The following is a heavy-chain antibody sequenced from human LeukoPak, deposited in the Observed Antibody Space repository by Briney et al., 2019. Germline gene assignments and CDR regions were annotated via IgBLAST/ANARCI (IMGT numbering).Heavy chain of an antibody. Sequence: KPSETLSLTCTVSGGSISSYYWSWIRQPPGKGLEWIGYIYYSGSTNYNPSLKSRVTVSVDTSKNQFSLQLSSVTAADTAVYFCARVGSGLNLYYFDYWGQGILVTVSS. CDR3: ARVGSGLNLYYFDY. V-gene: IGHV4-59*01. D-gene: IGHD3-3*01. J-gene: IGHJ4*02. CDR1: GGSISSYY. CDR2: IYYSGST.